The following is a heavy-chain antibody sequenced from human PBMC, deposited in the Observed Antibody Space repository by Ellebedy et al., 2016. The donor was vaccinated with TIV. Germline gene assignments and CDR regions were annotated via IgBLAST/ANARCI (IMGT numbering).Heavy chain of an antibody. V-gene: IGHV4-34*01. D-gene: IGHD3-9*01. CDR1: GGSFSGYY. Sequence: SETLSLTXAVYGGSFSGYYWSWIRQPPGKGLEWIGEINHSGSTNYNPSLKSRVTISVDTSKNQFSLKLSSVTAADTAVYYCARHDYDILTGYSFDYWGQGTLVTVSS. CDR2: INHSGST. J-gene: IGHJ4*02. CDR3: ARHDYDILTGYSFDY.